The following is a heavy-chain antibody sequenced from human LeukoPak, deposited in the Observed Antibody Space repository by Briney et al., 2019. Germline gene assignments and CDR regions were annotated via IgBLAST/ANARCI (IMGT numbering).Heavy chain of an antibody. CDR1: GGSISSYY. D-gene: IGHD6-19*01. CDR3: ARQSSGWYPIDY. Sequence: PSETLSLTCTVSGGSISSYYWSWIRQPPGKGLEWIGYIYYSGSSNYNPSLKSRATISVDTSKNQFSLKLSSVTAADTAVYYCARQSSGWYPIDYWGQGTLVTVSS. V-gene: IGHV4-59*08. J-gene: IGHJ4*02. CDR2: IYYSGSS.